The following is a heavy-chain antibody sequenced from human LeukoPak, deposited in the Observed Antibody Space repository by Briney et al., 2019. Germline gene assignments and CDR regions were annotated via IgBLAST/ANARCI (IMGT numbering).Heavy chain of an antibody. CDR2: INPSGGST. Sequence: AXVKVSCKASGYTFTSYGISWVRQAPGQGLEWMGIINPSGGSTSYAQKFQGRVTMTRDTSTSTVYMELSSLRSEDTAVYYCARVASGYYSDAFDIWGQGTMVTVSS. CDR1: GYTFTSYG. V-gene: IGHV1-46*01. J-gene: IGHJ3*02. D-gene: IGHD3-22*01. CDR3: ARVASGYYSDAFDI.